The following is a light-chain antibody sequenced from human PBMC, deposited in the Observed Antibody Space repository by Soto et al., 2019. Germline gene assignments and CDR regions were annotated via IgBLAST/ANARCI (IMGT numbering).Light chain of an antibody. V-gene: IGKV3-20*01. CDR2: GAS. CDR3: STVT. Sequence: EIELTQSPDTLSLSPGERATLSCRASQSVSSSYLAWYQQKPGAAPRLLIYGASSRASCIPDRFSGSGSGTDFTLTNSRLDPEDFGMYISSTVTFGYGTKVEIK. CDR1: QSVSSSY. J-gene: IGKJ1*01.